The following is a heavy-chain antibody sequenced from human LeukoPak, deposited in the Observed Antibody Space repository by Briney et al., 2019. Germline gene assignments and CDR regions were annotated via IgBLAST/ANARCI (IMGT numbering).Heavy chain of an antibody. CDR1: GGSISSYY. Sequence: SETLSLTCTVSGGSISSYYWSWIRLPPGKGLEWIGYIYYSGSTNYNPSLKSRVTISVDTSKNQFSLKLSSVTAADTAVYYCARSGYSSDYWGQGTLVTVSS. CDR2: IYYSGST. D-gene: IGHD5-18*01. V-gene: IGHV4-59*01. CDR3: ARSGYSSDY. J-gene: IGHJ4*02.